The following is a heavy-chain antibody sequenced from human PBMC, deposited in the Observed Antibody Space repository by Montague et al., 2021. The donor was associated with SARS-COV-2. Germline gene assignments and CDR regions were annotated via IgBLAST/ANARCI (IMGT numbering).Heavy chain of an antibody. V-gene: IGHV4-34*01. Sequence: SETLSLTCAISGVSFINYYWSWIRQPPGKGLEWIGEVNHSGTTIFNPSLKSRVTISEDTSKNQFYLRLNPVTAADTAVYYCARGQRRVVVPGSGPLGRALDIWGQGTMVTVSS. J-gene: IGHJ3*02. CDR2: VNHSGTT. CDR1: GVSFINYY. D-gene: IGHD2-2*01. CDR3: ARGQRRVVVPGSGPLGRALDI.